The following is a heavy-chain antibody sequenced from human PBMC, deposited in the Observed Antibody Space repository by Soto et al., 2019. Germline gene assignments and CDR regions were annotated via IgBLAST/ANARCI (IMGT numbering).Heavy chain of an antibody. CDR1: RHPFITYY. J-gene: IGHJ5*02. D-gene: IGHD3-10*01. Sequence: FTVASTASRHPFITYYIPGVRKTPGQGLEWMGWINPNSGNTDYSQRFQGRVTMTRDTSVTTAYMELTGLRSDDTAVYYCARGRGSSFNNFFDPWGQGTLVTVSS. V-gene: IGHV1-2*02. CDR2: INPNSGNT. CDR3: ARGRGSSFNNFFDP.